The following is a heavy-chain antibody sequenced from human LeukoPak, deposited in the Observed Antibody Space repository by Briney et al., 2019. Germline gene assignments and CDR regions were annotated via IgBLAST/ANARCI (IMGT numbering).Heavy chain of an antibody. D-gene: IGHD4-17*01. CDR2: INHSGST. J-gene: IGHJ4*02. V-gene: IGHV4-34*01. CDR3: ARHNGDYYDY. Sequence: SETLSLTCAVYGGSFSGYYWSWIRQPPGKGLEWIGEINHSGSTNYNPSLKSRVTISVDTSKNQFSLKLSSVTAADTAMYYCARHNGDYYDYWGQGILVTVSS. CDR1: GGSFSGYY.